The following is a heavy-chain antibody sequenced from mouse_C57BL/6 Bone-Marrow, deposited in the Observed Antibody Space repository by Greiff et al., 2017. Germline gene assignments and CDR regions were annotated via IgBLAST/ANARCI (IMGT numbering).Heavy chain of an antibody. CDR1: GYTFTSYW. CDR3: ARAKRRMVKED. V-gene: IGHV1-55*01. CDR2: IYPGSGST. D-gene: IGHD2-2*01. J-gene: IGHJ2*01. Sequence: QVQLKQPGAELVKPGASVKMSCKASGYTFTSYWITWVKQRPGQGLEWIGDIYPGSGSTNYNEKFKSKATLTVDTSSSTAYMQLSSLTSEDAAVYYCARAKRRMVKEDWGQGATLTVS.